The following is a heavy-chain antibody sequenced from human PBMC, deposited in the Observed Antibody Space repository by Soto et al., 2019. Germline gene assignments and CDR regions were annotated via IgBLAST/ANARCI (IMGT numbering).Heavy chain of an antibody. CDR1: GGTFISYT. CDR2: IIPILGIA. Sequence: SVKVSCKASGGTFISYTSSWVRQAPGQGLEWMGRIIPILGIANYAQKFQGRVTITADNSTSTAYMELSSLRSEDTAVYYCASGNVDTAMVAYWGQGTLVTVSS. D-gene: IGHD5-18*01. J-gene: IGHJ4*02. V-gene: IGHV1-69*02. CDR3: ASGNVDTAMVAY.